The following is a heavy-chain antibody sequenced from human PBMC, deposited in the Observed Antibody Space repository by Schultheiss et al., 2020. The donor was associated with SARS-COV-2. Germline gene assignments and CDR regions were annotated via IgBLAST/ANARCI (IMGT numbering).Heavy chain of an antibody. CDR2: IRSKAYGGTT. CDR3: TRVPGIAVAGADY. D-gene: IGHD6-19*01. Sequence: GGSLRLSCAASGFTVSSNYMSWVRQAPGKGLEWVGFIRSKAYGGTTEYAASVKGRFTISRDDSKSIAYLQMNSLKTEDTAVYYCTRVPGIAVAGADYWGQGTLVTVSS. J-gene: IGHJ4*02. V-gene: IGHV3-49*04. CDR1: GFTVSSNY.